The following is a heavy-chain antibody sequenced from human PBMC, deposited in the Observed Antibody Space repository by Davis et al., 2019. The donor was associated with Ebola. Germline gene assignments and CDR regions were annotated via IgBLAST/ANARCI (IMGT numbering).Heavy chain of an antibody. CDR3: ARDKGGSYYPFDY. Sequence: SVTLSHTCTVSGGSVSSCSCYWSWIRQPPGKVLEWIGYISYSGSTNYNPSFKSRVTISVDTSKNQFSLKLNSVTAADTAVYYCARDKGGSYYPFDYWGQGALVTVSS. CDR1: GGSVSSCSCY. D-gene: IGHD1-26*01. J-gene: IGHJ4*02. V-gene: IGHV4-61*01. CDR2: ISYSGST.